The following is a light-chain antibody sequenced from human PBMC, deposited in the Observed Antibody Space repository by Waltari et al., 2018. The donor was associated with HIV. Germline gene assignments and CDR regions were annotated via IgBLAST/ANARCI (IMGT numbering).Light chain of an antibody. Sequence: QSVLTQPPSVSGAPGQRVTISCTGSSSNIGAGYDVHWYQQLPGTAPNLLIYGNSDRPAGVPDRFSCSKSGTSASRAITGLQAEDEADYYGQSYDSSLSGSVFGGGTKLTVL. CDR1: SSNIGAGYD. CDR3: QSYDSSLSGSV. J-gene: IGLJ2*01. CDR2: GNS. V-gene: IGLV1-40*01.